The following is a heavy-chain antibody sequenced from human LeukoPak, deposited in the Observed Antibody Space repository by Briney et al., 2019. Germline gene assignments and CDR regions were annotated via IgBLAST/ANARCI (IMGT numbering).Heavy chain of an antibody. J-gene: IGHJ4*02. CDR1: GFTVSSYS. CDR3: ARAYYDRSGSITDGVDY. Sequence: GGSLRLSCAASGFTVSSYSMNWVRQAPGKGLEWVSYISSSSSTIYYADSVKGRLTVSRDNAKNSLYLQMNSLRAEDTAVYYCARAYYDRSGSITDGVDYWGQGTLVTVSS. V-gene: IGHV3-48*04. D-gene: IGHD3-22*01. CDR2: ISSSSSTI.